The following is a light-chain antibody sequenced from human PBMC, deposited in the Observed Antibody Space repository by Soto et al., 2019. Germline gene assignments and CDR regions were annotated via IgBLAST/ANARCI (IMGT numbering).Light chain of an antibody. V-gene: IGKV3-20*01. J-gene: IGKJ1*01. CDR2: GAS. Sequence: EIVLTQSPGTLSLSPGERATLSCRASQSVSSSYLAWYQQKPGQAPRLLIYGASSRATGIPDRFSGSGSGTDFTLTISSLEPEDIAVYYCQQYGSSLTWTFGQGTKVVIK. CDR3: QQYGSSLTWT. CDR1: QSVSSSY.